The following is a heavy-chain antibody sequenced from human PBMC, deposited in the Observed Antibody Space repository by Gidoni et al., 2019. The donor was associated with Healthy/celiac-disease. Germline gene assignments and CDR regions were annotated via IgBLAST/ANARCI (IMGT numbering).Heavy chain of an antibody. CDR3: ARALAHPKTGYSSGWETNWFDP. CDR1: GGSISSYY. Sequence: QVQLQESGPGLVKPSETLSLTCTVSGGSISSYYWSWIRQPAGKGLEWIGRIYTSGSTNYNPSLKSRVTMSVDTSKNQFSLKLSSVTAADTAVYYCARALAHPKTGYSSGWETNWFDPWGQGTLVTVSS. J-gene: IGHJ5*02. V-gene: IGHV4-4*07. CDR2: IYTSGST. D-gene: IGHD6-19*01.